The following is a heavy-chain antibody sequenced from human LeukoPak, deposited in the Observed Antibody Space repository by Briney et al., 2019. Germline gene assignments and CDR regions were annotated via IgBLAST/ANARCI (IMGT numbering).Heavy chain of an antibody. CDR2: ISAYNGNT. J-gene: IGHJ3*02. V-gene: IGHV1-18*01. Sequence: ASVKVSCKASGYTFTSYGISWVRQAPGQGLEWMGWISAYNGNTNYAQKLQGRVTMTTDTSTSTAYMELRSLRSDDTAVYYCARDDWAIAARPHGDDAFDIWGQGTMVTVPS. CDR3: ARDDWAIAARPHGDDAFDI. CDR1: GYTFTSYG. D-gene: IGHD6-6*01.